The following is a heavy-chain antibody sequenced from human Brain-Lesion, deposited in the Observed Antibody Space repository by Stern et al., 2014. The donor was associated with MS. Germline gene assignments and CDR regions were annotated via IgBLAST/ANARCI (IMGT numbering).Heavy chain of an antibody. CDR2: IYYSGFT. CDR3: ARHDSVPRPSQLYSARDRGPGYFDY. D-gene: IGHD1-26*01. Sequence: QLVQSGPGLVKPSETLSLTCTVSGGSISSSTYYWAWIRQPPGKGLEWIGNIYYSGFTYYNPSLKRRVTISVDMSKNQFSPKLTSVPAADTAIYYCARHDSVPRPSQLYSARDRGPGYFDYWGQGTLVTVSS. J-gene: IGHJ4*02. V-gene: IGHV4-39*01. CDR1: GGSISSSTYY.